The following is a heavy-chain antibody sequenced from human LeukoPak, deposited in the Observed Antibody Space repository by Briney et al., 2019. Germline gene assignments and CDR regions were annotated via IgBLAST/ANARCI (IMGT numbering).Heavy chain of an antibody. CDR2: INPNSGGT. Sequence: ASVKVSCKASGYTFTVYYMHWVRPAPGQGLEWMGWINPNSGGTNYAQKFQGRVTMTRDTSINSAYTELSRLRSDDTAVYYCARVLGGFSYIEYWGQGTLVTVSS. CDR1: GYTFTVYY. CDR3: ARVLGGFSYIEY. D-gene: IGHD5-12*01. J-gene: IGHJ4*02. V-gene: IGHV1-2*02.